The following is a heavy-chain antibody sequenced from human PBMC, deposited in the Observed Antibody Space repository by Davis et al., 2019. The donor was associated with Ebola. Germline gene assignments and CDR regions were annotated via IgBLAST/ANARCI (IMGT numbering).Heavy chain of an antibody. J-gene: IGHJ6*02. CDR1: GFTFSSCG. CDR3: AKDSPDILIKNKVYYGMDV. CDR2: FSGRSGGT. Sequence: GESLKISCVASGFTFSSCGMSWVRQAPGKGLEWVSAFSGRSGGTYYADSVKGRFTISTDNSKNTVYLQMNSLRAEDTAVYYCAKDSPDILIKNKVYYGMDVWGQGTTVTVSS. D-gene: IGHD3-9*01. V-gene: IGHV3-23*01.